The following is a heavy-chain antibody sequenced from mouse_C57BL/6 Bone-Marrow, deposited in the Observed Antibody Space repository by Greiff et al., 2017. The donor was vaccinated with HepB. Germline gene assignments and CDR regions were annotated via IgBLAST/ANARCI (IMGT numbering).Heavy chain of an antibody. CDR3: AREGTAVGEDGYFDD. J-gene: IGHJ1*03. D-gene: IGHD1-1*01. CDR1: GYTFTSYW. CDR2: IDPSDSYT. V-gene: IGHV1-52*01. Sequence: VQLQQPGAELARPGSSVKLSCKASGYTFTSYWMHWVKQRPIQGLEWIGNIDPSDSYTHYNQKFKDKATLTVDKSSSTAYMQLSSLTSEDSAVYDCAREGTAVGEDGYFDDWGTGTTVTVSA.